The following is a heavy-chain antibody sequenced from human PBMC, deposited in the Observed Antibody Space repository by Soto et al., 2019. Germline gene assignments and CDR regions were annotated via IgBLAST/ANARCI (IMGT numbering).Heavy chain of an antibody. D-gene: IGHD3-3*01. CDR2: ISGSGGIT. CDR1: GFTFSSYA. Sequence: PGGSLRLSCAASGFTFSSYAMSWVRQAPGKGLEWVSAISGSGGITYYADSVKGRFTISRDNSKNTLYLQMNSLRAEDTAVYYCAKGLRFLEWLSAFDIWGQGTMVTVSS. V-gene: IGHV3-23*01. CDR3: AKGLRFLEWLSAFDI. J-gene: IGHJ3*02.